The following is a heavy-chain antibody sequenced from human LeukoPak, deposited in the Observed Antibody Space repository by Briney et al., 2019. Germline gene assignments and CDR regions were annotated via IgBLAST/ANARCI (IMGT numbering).Heavy chain of an antibody. CDR3: ARLDRSTWS. V-gene: IGHV4-59*01. CDR1: GGSITRYY. J-gene: IGHJ4*02. D-gene: IGHD6-13*01. Sequence: SETLSLTCSVSGGSITRYYWNWIRQPPGKGLEWIGYIYYSGSTNYSPSLKSRVTISVDTSKKQFSLKLNSVTAADTAVYYCARLDRSTWSWGQGTLVTVPS. CDR2: IYYSGST.